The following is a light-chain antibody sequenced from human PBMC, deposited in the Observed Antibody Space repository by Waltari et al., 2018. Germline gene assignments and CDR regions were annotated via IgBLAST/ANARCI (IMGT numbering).Light chain of an antibody. CDR3: GSYRSSSARYV. J-gene: IGLJ1*01. CDR1: NSDVGGYNY. Sequence: QSALTQPASVSGSPGQSITISCTGSNSDVGGYNYVSWYQQPPGKAPKVMIYDVSNRPSGVSNRFSGSKSGNTASLIISGLQAEDEADYYCGSYRSSSARYVFGTGTKVTVL. V-gene: IGLV2-14*01. CDR2: DVS.